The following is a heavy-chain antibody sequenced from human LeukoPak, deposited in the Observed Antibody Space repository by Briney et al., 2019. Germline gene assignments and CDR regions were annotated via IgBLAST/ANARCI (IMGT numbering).Heavy chain of an antibody. Sequence: ASVKVSCKASGYTFTSYGISWVRQAPGQGLEWMGWISAYNGNTNYAQKLQGRVTMTTDTSTSTAYLELRSLRSDDTAVYYCARDYHLVNGDYPPPPPPTDYWGQGTLVTVSS. J-gene: IGHJ4*02. V-gene: IGHV1-18*01. CDR2: ISAYNGNT. CDR1: GYTFTSYG. CDR3: ARDYHLVNGDYPPPPPPTDY. D-gene: IGHD4-17*01.